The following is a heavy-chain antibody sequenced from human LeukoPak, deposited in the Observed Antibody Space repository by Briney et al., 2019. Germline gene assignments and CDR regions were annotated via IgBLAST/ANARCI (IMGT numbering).Heavy chain of an antibody. CDR3: ARRNGGMGGYFD. J-gene: IGHJ4*02. CDR2: IYHSGST. Sequence: SETLSLTCTVSGGSISSGGYYWSWIRQHPGKGLEWIGYIYHSGSTYYNPSLKSRVTISIDTSKNQFSLKLSSVTAADTAVYYCARRNGGMGGYFDWGQGTLVTVSS. D-gene: IGHD1-26*01. V-gene: IGHV4-31*03. CDR1: GGSISSGGYY.